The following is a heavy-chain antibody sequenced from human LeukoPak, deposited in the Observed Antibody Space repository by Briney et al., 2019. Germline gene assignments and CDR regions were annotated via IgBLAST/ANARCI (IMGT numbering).Heavy chain of an antibody. D-gene: IGHD6-6*01. CDR1: GYTFTSYY. CDR2: INPSGGST. J-gene: IGHJ3*02. CDR3: ATTYSSSSYDAFDI. V-gene: IGHV1-46*01. Sequence: ASVKVSCKASGYTFTSYYMHWVRQAPGQGLEWMGIINPSGGSTSYAQKFQGRVTMIRDTSISTAYMELSRLRSDDTAVYYCATTYSSSSYDAFDIWGQGTMVTVSS.